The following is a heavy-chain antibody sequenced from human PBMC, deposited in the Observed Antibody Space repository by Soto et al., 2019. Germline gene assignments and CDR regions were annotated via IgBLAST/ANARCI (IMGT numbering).Heavy chain of an antibody. Sequence: GGSLRLSCVGSGFTFSSNWMTWVRQAPWKGLEWVGNIRQDGSEKNYVDSVKGRFTISRDNAKNSLYLQMNSLRAEDPAVYYCARDIVVPRGASYFDYWGQGTLVTVSS. CDR3: ARDIVVPRGASYFDY. CDR2: IRQDGSEK. V-gene: IGHV3-7*04. CDR1: GFTFSSNW. D-gene: IGHD2-2*01. J-gene: IGHJ4*02.